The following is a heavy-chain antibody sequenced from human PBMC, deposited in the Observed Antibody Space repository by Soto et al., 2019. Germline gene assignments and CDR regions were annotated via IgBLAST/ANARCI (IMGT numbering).Heavy chain of an antibody. Sequence: SQTLSLTCAISGDSVSSNSAAWNWIRQSPSRGLEWLGRTYYRSKWYNDYAVSVKSRITINPDTSKNQFSLQLNSVTPEDTAVYYCARDSGVAVAGTGDYYYGMDVWGQGTTVTVSS. CDR3: ARDSGVAVAGTGDYYYGMDV. V-gene: IGHV6-1*01. J-gene: IGHJ6*02. D-gene: IGHD6-19*01. CDR1: GDSVSSNSAA. CDR2: TYYRSKWYN.